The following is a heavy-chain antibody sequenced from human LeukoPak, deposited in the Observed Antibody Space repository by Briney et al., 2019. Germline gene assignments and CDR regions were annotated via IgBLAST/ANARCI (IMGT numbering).Heavy chain of an antibody. CDR2: MNPNSGNT. Sequence: ASVKVSCKASGYTFTSYDVNWVRQATGQGLEWMGWMNPNSGNTGYAQKFQGRVTMTRNTSISTAYMGLSSLRSEDTAVYYCARDRGQQLVLLDYWGQGTLVTVSS. V-gene: IGHV1-8*01. CDR3: ARDRGQQLVLLDY. J-gene: IGHJ4*02. CDR1: GYTFTSYD. D-gene: IGHD6-13*01.